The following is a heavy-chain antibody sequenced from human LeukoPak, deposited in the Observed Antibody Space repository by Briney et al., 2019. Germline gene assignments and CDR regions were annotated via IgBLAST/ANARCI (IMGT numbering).Heavy chain of an antibody. V-gene: IGHV5-51*01. J-gene: IGHJ3*02. Sequence: GESLKISCKGSGYSFTSYWIGWVRQMPGKGLEWMGIIYPGDSDTRYSPSFQGQVTISADKSISTAYLQWSSLKASDTAMYYCARRFDDSSGLGAFDIWGQGTMVTVSS. D-gene: IGHD3-22*01. CDR1: GYSFTSYW. CDR2: IYPGDSDT. CDR3: ARRFDDSSGLGAFDI.